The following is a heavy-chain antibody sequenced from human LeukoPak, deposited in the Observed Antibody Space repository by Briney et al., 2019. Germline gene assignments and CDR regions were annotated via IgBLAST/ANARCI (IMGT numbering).Heavy chain of an antibody. J-gene: IGHJ5*02. CDR2: ISSSSTYI. CDR1: GFTFSSYS. D-gene: IGHD6-13*01. Sequence: GGSLRLSCAASGFTFSSYSMNWVRQAPGKGLEWVSSISSSSTYIYYADSVKGRFTISRDNAKNSLFLQMNSLRAEDTAVYYCASSLAVAGTGGWFDPWDQGNLVTVSS. V-gene: IGHV3-21*01. CDR3: ASSLAVAGTGGWFDP.